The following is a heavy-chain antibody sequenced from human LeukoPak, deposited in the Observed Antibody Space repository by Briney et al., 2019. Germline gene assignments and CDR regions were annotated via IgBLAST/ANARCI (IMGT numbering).Heavy chain of an antibody. D-gene: IGHD6-19*01. V-gene: IGHV1-18*01. J-gene: IGHJ3*02. CDR1: GYTFTSYG. Sequence: GASVKVSCKASGYTFTSYGISWVRQAPGQGLEWMGWISAYNGNTNYAQKLQGRVTMTTDTSTSTAYMELRSLRSDDTAVYYCARTHLTEVAGQGAFDIWGQGTMVTVSS. CDR3: ARTHLTEVAGQGAFDI. CDR2: ISAYNGNT.